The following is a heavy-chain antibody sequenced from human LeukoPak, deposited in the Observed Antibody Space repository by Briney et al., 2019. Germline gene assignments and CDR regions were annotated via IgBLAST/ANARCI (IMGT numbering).Heavy chain of an antibody. D-gene: IGHD1-26*01. Sequence: SETLSLTCTVSGGSISRYYWSWIRQPPGKGLEWIGYIYTSGVTNYNPSLKSRVTISVDTSENQISLSVSSVTAADTAVYFCARGPGSGSYYAWFDSWGQGTLVTVSS. V-gene: IGHV4-4*09. CDR3: ARGPGSGSYYAWFDS. CDR2: IYTSGVT. CDR1: GGSISRYY. J-gene: IGHJ5*01.